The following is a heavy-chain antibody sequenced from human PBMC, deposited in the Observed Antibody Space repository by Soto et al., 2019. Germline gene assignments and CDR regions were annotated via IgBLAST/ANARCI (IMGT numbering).Heavy chain of an antibody. V-gene: IGHV1-18*01. CDR2: ISAYNGKT. Sequence: QVQLVQSGAAVNKPGASGKVSCKASGYTFTSYGISWVRQAPGQGLEWMGWISAYNGKTNYAQKLQGRVTMTTDTSKSTAYMELTSLRSDDTAVYYCGRRDDFWNGYIDYWGQGNLVKVYS. J-gene: IGHJ4*02. D-gene: IGHD3-3*01. CDR1: GYTFTSYG. CDR3: GRRDDFWNGYIDY.